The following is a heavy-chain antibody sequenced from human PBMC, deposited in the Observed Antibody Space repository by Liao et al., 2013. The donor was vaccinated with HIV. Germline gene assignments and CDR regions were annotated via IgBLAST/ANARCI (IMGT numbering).Heavy chain of an antibody. Sequence: QVQLQQWGAGLLKPSETLSLTCAVYGGSFSGYYWSWIRQPPGKGLEWIGEINHSGSTNYNPSLKSRVTISVDTSKNQFSLKLSSVTAADTAVYYCARGRYSSSWYQDRHWFDPWGQGTLVTVSS. V-gene: IGHV4-34*01. J-gene: IGHJ5*02. CDR3: ARGRYSSSWYQDRHWFDP. D-gene: IGHD6-13*01. CDR2: INHSGST. CDR1: GGSFSGYY.